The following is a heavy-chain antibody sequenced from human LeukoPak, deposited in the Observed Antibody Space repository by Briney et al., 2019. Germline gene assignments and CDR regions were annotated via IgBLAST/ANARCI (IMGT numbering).Heavy chain of an antibody. V-gene: IGHV4-59*01. D-gene: IGHD3-10*01. CDR3: ARSYGSGSSYYGMDV. CDR2: IYCSGST. Sequence: SETLSLTCTVSGDSISGYNWSWIRQPPGKGLEWIGYIYCSGSTNYNPSLKSRVTISVDTSKNQFSLMLSSVTAADTAVYYCARSYGSGSSYYGMDVWGQGTTVTVSS. J-gene: IGHJ6*02. CDR1: GDSISGYN.